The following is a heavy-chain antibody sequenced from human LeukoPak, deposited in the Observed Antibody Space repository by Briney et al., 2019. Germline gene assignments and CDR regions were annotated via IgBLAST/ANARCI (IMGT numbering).Heavy chain of an antibody. CDR1: GYSFTSYR. D-gene: IGHD1-1*01. CDR2: IDPSESYT. V-gene: IGHV5-10-1*01. CDR3: ARWARNWNDAY. J-gene: IGHJ4*02. Sequence: PGESLKISCKGSGYSFTSYRISWVRQMPGKGLEWMGRIDPSESYTNYSPSFQGHVTISADQSISTAYLQWSSLKASDTAMYYCARWARNWNDAYWGQGTLVTVSS.